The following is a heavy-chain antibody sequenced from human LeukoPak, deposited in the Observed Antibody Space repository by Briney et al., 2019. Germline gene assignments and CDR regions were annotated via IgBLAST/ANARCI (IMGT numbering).Heavy chain of an antibody. CDR2: IYFSGTT. Sequence: SETLSLTCTVSGDSISTYYWSWIRQPPGKRLEWIGDIYFSGTTNYNPSLKSRVTISVDTSKNQFSLRLSSVTAADTALYYCARHGPLYDIWSAQFYFDYWGQGTLVTVSS. V-gene: IGHV4-59*08. J-gene: IGHJ4*02. D-gene: IGHD3-3*01. CDR1: GDSISTYY. CDR3: ARHGPLYDIWSAQFYFDY.